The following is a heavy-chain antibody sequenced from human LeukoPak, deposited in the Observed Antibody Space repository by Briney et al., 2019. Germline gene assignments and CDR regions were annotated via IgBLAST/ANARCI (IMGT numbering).Heavy chain of an antibody. CDR3: TRAFTMVYYSTY. Sequence: GGSLRLSCAASGFTFSNAWMSWVRQAPGKGLEWVGRIKSKTDGWTTDYAAPVKGRFTISRDDSKNTLYLQMNSLKTEDTAVYYCTRAFTMVYYSTYWGQGTVVSVSS. V-gene: IGHV3-15*01. D-gene: IGHD3-10*01. CDR2: IKSKTDGWTT. J-gene: IGHJ4*02. CDR1: GFTFSNAW.